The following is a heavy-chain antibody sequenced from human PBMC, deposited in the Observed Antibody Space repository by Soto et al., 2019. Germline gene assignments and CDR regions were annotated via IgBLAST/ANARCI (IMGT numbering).Heavy chain of an antibody. CDR2: IDPSDSYT. J-gene: IGHJ6*02. CDR1: GYSFTSYW. Sequence: TGESLKISCKGSGYSFTSYWISWVRQMPGKGLEWMGRIDPSDSYTNYSPSFQGHVTISADKSISTAYLQWSSLKASDTAMYYCARQDGYSSSRYYYYYGMDVWGQGTTVTVSS. V-gene: IGHV5-10-1*01. D-gene: IGHD6-6*01. CDR3: ARQDGYSSSRYYYYYGMDV.